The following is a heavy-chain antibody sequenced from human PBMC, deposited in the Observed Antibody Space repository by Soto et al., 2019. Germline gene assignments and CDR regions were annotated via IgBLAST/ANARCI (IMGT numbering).Heavy chain of an antibody. CDR3: ARDRDSSGWRYFDY. Sequence: EVQLVESGGGLVKPGGSLRLSCAASGFTFSSYSMNWVRQAPGKGLEWVSSISSSSSYIYYADSVKGRFTISRDNAKNSLYLQMNSLRAEDTAVYYCARDRDSSGWRYFDYWGQGTLVTVSS. CDR2: ISSSSSYI. J-gene: IGHJ4*02. V-gene: IGHV3-21*01. CDR1: GFTFSSYS. D-gene: IGHD6-19*01.